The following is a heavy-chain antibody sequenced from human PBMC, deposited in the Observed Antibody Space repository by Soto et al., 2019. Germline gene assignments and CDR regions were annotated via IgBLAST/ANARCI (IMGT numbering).Heavy chain of an antibody. J-gene: IGHJ6*02. CDR2: ISGSGGST. CDR3: AEGIIGSSLFTLYYYYGMDV. D-gene: IGHD6-6*01. CDR1: GFTFSSYA. Sequence: GGSLRLSCAASGFTFSSYAMSWVRQAPGKGLEWVSAISGSGGSTYYADSVKGRFTISRDNSKNTLYLQMNSLRAEDTAVYYCAEGIIGSSLFTLYYYYGMDVWGQGTTVTVSS. V-gene: IGHV3-23*01.